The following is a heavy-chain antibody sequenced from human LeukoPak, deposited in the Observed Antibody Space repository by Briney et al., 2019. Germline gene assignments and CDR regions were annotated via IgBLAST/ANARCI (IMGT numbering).Heavy chain of an antibody. Sequence: GRSLSLSCVASGFTFSIRDWMTWVRRAPGKGLGWVANIKQDGREKNNVASVKGRFYISRHNAKNSLCMQMICLIVEQPAISFCARVATAGTGLFVNFYYSMDIWGKGTTVTISS. CDR1: GFTFSIRDW. J-gene: IGHJ6*03. CDR2: IKQDGREK. V-gene: IGHV3-7*01. D-gene: IGHD6-13*01. CDR3: ARVATAGTGLFVNFYYSMDI.